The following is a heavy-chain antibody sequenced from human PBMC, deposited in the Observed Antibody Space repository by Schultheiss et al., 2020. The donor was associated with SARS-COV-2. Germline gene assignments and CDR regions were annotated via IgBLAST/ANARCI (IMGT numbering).Heavy chain of an antibody. CDR2: IYHSGST. CDR1: GGSISSGGYY. V-gene: IGHV4-31*03. Sequence: SETLSLTCTVSGGSISSGGYYWNWIRQHPGKGLEWIGHIYHSGSTFYNPSLKSRVTISVDTSKNQFSLKLSSVTAADTAVYYCARGGLERRPEDYWGQGTLVTVSS. J-gene: IGHJ4*02. D-gene: IGHD1-1*01. CDR3: ARGGLERRPEDY.